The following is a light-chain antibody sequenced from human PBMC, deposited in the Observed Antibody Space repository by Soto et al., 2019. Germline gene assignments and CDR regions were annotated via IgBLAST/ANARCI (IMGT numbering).Light chain of an antibody. V-gene: IGKV1-5*03. CDR1: QSLNNW. CDR2: KAS. J-gene: IGKJ1*01. CDR3: QQYNSYSWT. Sequence: DIQMTQSPSTLSASVGDGVTITCRASQSLNNWLAWYQQKPGNAPKLLIYKASSLESGVPSRFSGSGSGTEFTLTISSLQPDDFATYYCQQYNSYSWTFGQGTKVEIK.